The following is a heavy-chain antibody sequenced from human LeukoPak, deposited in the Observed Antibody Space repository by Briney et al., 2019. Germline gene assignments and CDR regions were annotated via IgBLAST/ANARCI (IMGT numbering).Heavy chain of an antibody. D-gene: IGHD4-11*01. CDR1: GYTFTSYG. CDR3: AREGGDYSNYGPDAFDI. CDR2: ISAYNGNT. Sequence: ASVKVSCKASGYTFTSYGISWVRQAPGQGLEWMGWISAYNGNTNYAQKLQGRVTMTTDTSTSTAYMELRSLRSDDTAVYYCAREGGDYSNYGPDAFDIWGQGTMVTVSS. V-gene: IGHV1-18*01. J-gene: IGHJ3*02.